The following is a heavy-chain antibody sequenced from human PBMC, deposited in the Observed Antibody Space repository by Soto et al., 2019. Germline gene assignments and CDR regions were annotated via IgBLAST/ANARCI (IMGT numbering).Heavy chain of an antibody. J-gene: IGHJ4*02. CDR1: GGSFSGYY. CDR3: ARGGWGSSGDYFDY. CDR2: INHSGST. D-gene: IGHD6-6*01. V-gene: IGHV4-34*01. Sequence: PSETLSLTCAVYGGSFSGYYWSWIRQPPGKGLEWIGEINHSGSTNYNPSLKSRVTISVDTSKNQFSPKLSSVTAADTAVYYCARGGWGSSGDYFDYWGQGTLVTVSS.